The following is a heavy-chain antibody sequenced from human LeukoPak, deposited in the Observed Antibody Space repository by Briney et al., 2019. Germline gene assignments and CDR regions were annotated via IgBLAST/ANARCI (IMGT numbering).Heavy chain of an antibody. CDR3: ARVGWELQVEGLLFDY. V-gene: IGHV1-8*01. CDR2: MNPNSGNT. CDR1: GYTFTSYD. Sequence: GASVKVSCKASGYTFTSYDINWVRQATGQGLEWMGWMNPNSGNTGYAQKFQGRVTMTTDTSTSTAYMELRSLRSDDTAVYYCARVGWELQVEGLLFDYWGQGTLVTVSS. J-gene: IGHJ4*02. D-gene: IGHD1-26*01.